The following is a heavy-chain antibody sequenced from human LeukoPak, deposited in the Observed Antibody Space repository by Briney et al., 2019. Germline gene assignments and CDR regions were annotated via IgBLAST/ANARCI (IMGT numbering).Heavy chain of an antibody. D-gene: IGHD3-22*01. Sequence: GGSLRLSCAASGFTFSSYSMNWVRQAPGKGLEWVSSISSSSSYIYYADSVKGRFTISRDNAKNSLYLQMNSLRAEDTALYYCAKDHYYDSSGYYYARAFDIWGQGTMVTVSS. J-gene: IGHJ3*02. CDR3: AKDHYYDSSGYYYARAFDI. CDR2: ISSSSSYI. V-gene: IGHV3-21*04. CDR1: GFTFSSYS.